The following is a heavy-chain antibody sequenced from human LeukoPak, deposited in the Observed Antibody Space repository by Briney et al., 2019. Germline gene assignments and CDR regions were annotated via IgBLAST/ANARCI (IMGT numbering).Heavy chain of an antibody. CDR1: GFTFNNYA. Sequence: GGSLRLSCAASGFTFNNYAMSWVRQAPGKGLEWVSTISASGISTYYSDSVKGRFTISRDNSKNTLYLQMNSLRAEDTAVYYCAKGDNDILTGYYNSFDYWGQGTLVTVSS. D-gene: IGHD3-9*01. V-gene: IGHV3-23*01. J-gene: IGHJ4*02. CDR3: AKGDNDILTGYYNSFDY. CDR2: ISASGIST.